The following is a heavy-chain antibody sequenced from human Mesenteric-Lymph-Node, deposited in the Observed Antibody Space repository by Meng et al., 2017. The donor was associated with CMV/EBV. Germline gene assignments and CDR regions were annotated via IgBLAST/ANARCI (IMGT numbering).Heavy chain of an antibody. CDR3: GRFISGLEPEGIFYYYYGMDV. Sequence: GGSLRLSCAASGFSFDDYGMNWVRQAPGKGLEWVAGIHWTGGSPGYADSVKGRFTISRDNAKNSLYLQMNSLRAEDTAVYYCGRFISGLEPEGIFYYYYGMDVWGQGTTVTVSS. V-gene: IGHV3-20*04. D-gene: IGHD3-3*02. CDR2: IHWTGGSP. J-gene: IGHJ6*02. CDR1: GFSFDDYG.